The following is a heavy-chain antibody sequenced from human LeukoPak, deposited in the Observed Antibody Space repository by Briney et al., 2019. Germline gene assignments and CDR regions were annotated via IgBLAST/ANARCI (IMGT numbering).Heavy chain of an antibody. V-gene: IGHV3-20*04. Sequence: PGGSLRLSCAASGFTFDDYGMSWVRQAPGKGLEWVSGINWNGGSTGYADSVKGRFTIPRDNAKNSLYLQMNSLRAEDTALYYCARQSPVLGTWYYFGYWGQGTLVTVSS. CDR3: ARQSPVLGTWYYFGY. CDR2: INWNGGST. J-gene: IGHJ4*02. CDR1: GFTFDDYG. D-gene: IGHD3-16*01.